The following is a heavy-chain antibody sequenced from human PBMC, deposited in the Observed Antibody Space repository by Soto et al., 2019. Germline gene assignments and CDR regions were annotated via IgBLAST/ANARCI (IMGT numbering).Heavy chain of an antibody. D-gene: IGHD3-22*01. CDR1: GFTFSSYS. CDR2: ISSSSSTI. Sequence: EVQLVESGGGLVQPGGSLRLSCAASGFTFSSYSMNWVRQAPGKGLEWVSYISSSSSTIYYADSVKGRFTISRDNAKNSLYLQMNSLKEGDTFVYYCARPEYYYESGGYSFPPRPPIHSFDHGGKETLVTVPS. V-gene: IGHV3-48*02. J-gene: IGHJ4*02. CDR3: ARPEYYYESGGYSFPPRPPIHSFDH.